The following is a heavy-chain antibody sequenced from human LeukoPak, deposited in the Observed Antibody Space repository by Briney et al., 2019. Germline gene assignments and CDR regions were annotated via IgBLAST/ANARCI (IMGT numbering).Heavy chain of an antibody. D-gene: IGHD2-15*01. CDR2: ISSSSSYI. J-gene: IGHJ5*02. CDR3: MPTPGRP. Sequence: KGLEWFSSISSSSSYIYYADSVKGRFTISRDNAKNSLYLQMNSLRAEDTAVYYCMPTPGRPWGQGTLVTVSS. V-gene: IGHV3-21*01.